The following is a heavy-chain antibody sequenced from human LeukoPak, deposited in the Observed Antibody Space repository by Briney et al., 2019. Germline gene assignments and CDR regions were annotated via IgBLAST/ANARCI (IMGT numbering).Heavy chain of an antibody. CDR2: IRFDGTNK. CDR1: GFTFSSYG. D-gene: IGHD3-10*01. J-gene: IGHJ4*02. Sequence: GGSLRLSCAASGFTFSSYGMHWVRQAPGKGLEWVSFIRFDGTNKYYADSVKGRFTISRDNSKNTLYLQMNSLRAEDTAVYYCAKDAIGLGGGRGSGYFDYWGQGTLVTVSS. CDR3: AKDAIGLGGGRGSGYFDY. V-gene: IGHV3-30*02.